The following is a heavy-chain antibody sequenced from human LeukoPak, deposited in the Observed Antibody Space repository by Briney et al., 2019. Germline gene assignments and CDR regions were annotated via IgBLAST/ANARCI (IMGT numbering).Heavy chain of an antibody. CDR3: ARLKYYGSGSYYFAY. J-gene: IGHJ4*02. Sequence: HGESLKISCKGSGYSFTNYWITWVRQMPGKGLEWMGRIDPSDSYTNYSPSFQGHVTISADRSISAAYLQWSSLKDSDTAMYYCARLKYYGSGSYYFAYWGQGTLVTVSS. CDR1: GYSFTNYW. D-gene: IGHD3-10*01. CDR2: IDPSDSYT. V-gene: IGHV5-10-1*01.